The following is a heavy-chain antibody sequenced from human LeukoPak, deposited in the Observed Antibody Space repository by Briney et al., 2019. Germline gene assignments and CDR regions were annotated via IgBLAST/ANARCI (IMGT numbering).Heavy chain of an antibody. Sequence: GASVKVSCKASGYTFTSYAMHWVRQAPGQRLEWMGWINAGNGNTKDSQKFQGRVTITRDTSASTAYMELSSLRSDDTAVYYCARSTFCADDCPNWFDPWGQGTLVTVSS. CDR3: ARSTFCADDCPNWFDP. D-gene: IGHD2-21*02. V-gene: IGHV1-3*01. CDR1: GYTFTSYA. J-gene: IGHJ5*02. CDR2: INAGNGNT.